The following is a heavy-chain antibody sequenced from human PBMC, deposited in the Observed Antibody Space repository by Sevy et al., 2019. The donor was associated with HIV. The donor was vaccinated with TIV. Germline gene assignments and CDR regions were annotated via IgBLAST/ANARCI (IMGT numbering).Heavy chain of an antibody. Sequence: GGSLRLSCAAFGFTFSDYWMGWVRQAPGKGLEWVASIKQDGSQKKYVDSVRGRFTISRDNAENSLFLQIDSLRVDDTAMYYCAREGWPGDYWGQGTLVTVSS. V-gene: IGHV3-7*01. CDR3: AREGWPGDY. J-gene: IGHJ4*02. CDR2: IKQDGSQK. D-gene: IGHD2-15*01. CDR1: GFTFSDYW.